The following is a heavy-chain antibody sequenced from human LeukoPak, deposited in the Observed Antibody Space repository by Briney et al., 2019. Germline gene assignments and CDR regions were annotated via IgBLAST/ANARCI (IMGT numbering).Heavy chain of an antibody. D-gene: IGHD1-26*01. J-gene: IGHJ4*02. CDR3: ARNDPRSGSYSPDS. V-gene: IGHV4-61*02. CDR1: GDSVTRDSYC. CDR2: LSTSGST. Sequence: SSETLSLTCSVSGDSVTRDSYCWSWVRQPAGKGLEWIGRLSTSGSTDYSPSLKSRVTISMNTSKNQISLTLRSVTAADTAIYFCARNDPRSGSYSPDSWGRGLKVTVSS.